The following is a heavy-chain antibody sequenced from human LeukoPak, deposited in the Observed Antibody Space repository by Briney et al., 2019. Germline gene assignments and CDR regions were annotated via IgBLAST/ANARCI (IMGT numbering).Heavy chain of an antibody. CDR3: ARDRSAGVFLEYYLDY. J-gene: IGHJ4*02. CDR1: GYTFTSYA. CDR2: INAGNGNT. D-gene: IGHD2-21*01. V-gene: IGHV1-3*01. Sequence: ASVKVSCKASGYTFTSYAMHWVRQAPGQRLEWMGWINAGNGNTKYSQKFQGRVTITRDTSASTAYMELSSLRSEDTAVYYCARDRSAGVFLEYYLDYWGQGTLVTVSS.